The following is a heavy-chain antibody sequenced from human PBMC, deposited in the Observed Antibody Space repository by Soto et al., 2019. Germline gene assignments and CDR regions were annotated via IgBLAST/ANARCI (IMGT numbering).Heavy chain of an antibody. CDR3: TVSRCAARAYYYYYGMDV. J-gene: IGHJ6*02. CDR1: GFAFNNAW. CDR2: IKSTVDGGTT. V-gene: IGHV3-15*01. D-gene: IGHD6-6*01. Sequence: GSLRLSCAASGFAFNNAWMSWVRQAPGKGQEWVGRIKSTVDGGTTDYAAPVKGRFTISRDDSRNTLDLQMNSLKTEDTGVYYCTVSRCAARAYYYYYGMDVWGQGATVTVSS.